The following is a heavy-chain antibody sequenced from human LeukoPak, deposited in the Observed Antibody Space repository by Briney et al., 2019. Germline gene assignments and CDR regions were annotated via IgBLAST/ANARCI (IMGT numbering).Heavy chain of an antibody. CDR2: INHSGST. V-gene: IGHV4-34*01. CDR3: ARDYYDSSGYYHLDY. J-gene: IGHJ4*02. CDR1: GGSFSGYY. Sequence: PSETLSLTCAVYGGSFSGYYWSWIRQPPGKGLEWIGEINHSGSTNYNPSLKSRVTISVDTSKNQFSLKLSSVTAADTAVYYCARDYYDSSGYYHLDYWGQGTLVTVSS. D-gene: IGHD3-22*01.